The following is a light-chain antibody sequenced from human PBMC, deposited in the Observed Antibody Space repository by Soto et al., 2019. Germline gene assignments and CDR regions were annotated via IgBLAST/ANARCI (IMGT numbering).Light chain of an antibody. J-gene: IGKJ5*01. Sequence: DIQMTQSPSTLSASVGDRVIITCRDSQNINKWLAWYQQRPGKAPKLLISEASSLESGVPSRFSGSGSGTEFTLTISSLQPDDFASYYCQQYDSHLVTFGQGTRLEVK. V-gene: IGKV1-5*03. CDR1: QNINKW. CDR3: QQYDSHLVT. CDR2: EAS.